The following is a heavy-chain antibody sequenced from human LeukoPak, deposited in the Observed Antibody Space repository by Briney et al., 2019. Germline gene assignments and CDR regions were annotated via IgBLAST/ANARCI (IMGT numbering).Heavy chain of an antibody. CDR2: INSSGANI. V-gene: IGHV3-21*06. Sequence: GGSLRLSCVASGFTFSRYFMNWVRQAPGKGLEWVSSINSSGANIYYADSVKGRFVISRDNAKNSVYLQMNRLRGEDTAVYYCARGAGLDHYWGQGTLVTASS. J-gene: IGHJ4*02. CDR3: ARGAGLDHY. D-gene: IGHD3/OR15-3a*01. CDR1: GFTFSRYF.